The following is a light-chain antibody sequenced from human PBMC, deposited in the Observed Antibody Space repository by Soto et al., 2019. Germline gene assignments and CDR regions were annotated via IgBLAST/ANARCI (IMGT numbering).Light chain of an antibody. CDR3: HQRQYWPPIN. CDR1: LSVSVY. J-gene: IGKJ5*01. CDR2: DAS. V-gene: IGKV3-11*01. Sequence: VVLTQSPATLSLSPGERATLSCRTSLSVSVYFDWYQHKPGQAPRLLISDASNRATGSPARFSGSGSGTDFTLTISSLEPEDFAVYYCHQRQYWPPINFGQGTRLEIK.